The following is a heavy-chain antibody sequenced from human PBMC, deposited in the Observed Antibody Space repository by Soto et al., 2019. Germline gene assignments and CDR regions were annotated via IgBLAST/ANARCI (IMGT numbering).Heavy chain of an antibody. D-gene: IGHD2-15*01. Sequence: ASVKVSCKASGYTFTSYGISWVRQAPGQGLEWMGWISAYNGNTNYAQKLQGRVTMTTDTSTSTAYMELRSLRSDDTAVYYFARSPLGTVVVVAVPLADIWGQGTMVTVSS. CDR1: GYTFTSYG. CDR3: ARSPLGTVVVVAVPLADI. V-gene: IGHV1-18*04. J-gene: IGHJ3*02. CDR2: ISAYNGNT.